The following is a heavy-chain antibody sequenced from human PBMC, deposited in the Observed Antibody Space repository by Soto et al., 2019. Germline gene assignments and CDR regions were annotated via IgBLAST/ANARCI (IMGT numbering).Heavy chain of an antibody. CDR1: GFTFSSYS. Sequence: EVQLVESGGGLVQPGGSLRLSCAASGFTFSSYSMNWVRQAPGKGLVWVSYISSSSSSIYYADSVKGRFTISRDNAKNSLYLQMNSQRDEDTAVYYCARKGGSCSYYYYGMDVWGQGTTVTVAS. D-gene: IGHD2-15*01. CDR2: ISSSSSSI. V-gene: IGHV3-48*02. J-gene: IGHJ6*02. CDR3: ARKGGSCSYYYYGMDV.